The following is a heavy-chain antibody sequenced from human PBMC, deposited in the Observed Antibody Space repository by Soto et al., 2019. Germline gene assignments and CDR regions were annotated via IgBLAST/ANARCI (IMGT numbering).Heavy chain of an antibody. J-gene: IGHJ4*02. CDR2: ISSSSSYT. D-gene: IGHD6-13*01. CDR3: ARGGSSWSHFDY. Sequence: QVQLVESGGGLVKPGGSLRLSCAASGFTFSDYYMSWIRQAPGKGLEWVSYISSSSSYTNYADSVKGRFTISRDNAKNSLYLQMNSLRDEDTAVYYCARGGSSWSHFDYWGQGTLVTVSS. CDR1: GFTFSDYY. V-gene: IGHV3-11*05.